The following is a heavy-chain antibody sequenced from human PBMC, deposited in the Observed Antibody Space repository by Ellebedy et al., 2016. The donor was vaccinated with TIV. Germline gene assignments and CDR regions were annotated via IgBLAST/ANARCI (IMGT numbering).Heavy chain of an antibody. Sequence: GESLKISXAASGFTFSDYYMSWVRQAPGKGLEWVSVLSGSGGSTHYADSVRGRFTISRDYSKNTLYLQMNSLRAEDTAVYYCARAGVMVRELSLLQLSEQGHYYGMDVWGQGTTVTVSS. D-gene: IGHD3-10*01. V-gene: IGHV3-23*01. J-gene: IGHJ6*02. CDR3: ARAGVMVRELSLLQLSEQGHYYGMDV. CDR2: LSGSGGST. CDR1: GFTFSDYY.